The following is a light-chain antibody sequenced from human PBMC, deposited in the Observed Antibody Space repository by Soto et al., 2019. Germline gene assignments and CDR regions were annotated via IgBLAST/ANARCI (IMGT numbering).Light chain of an antibody. J-gene: IGKJ1*01. CDR1: RDIVTS. Sequence: DIQMSHSPDSLSASLGYIFIITFRASRDIVTSLNWYQQHPGKGPKILIYAASTLQRGVPSRFSGSGSGTDFNLTISSLQPGDYATYYCQQSYSSRTFGQGTKVDIK. V-gene: IGKV1-39*01. CDR3: QQSYSSRT. CDR2: AAS.